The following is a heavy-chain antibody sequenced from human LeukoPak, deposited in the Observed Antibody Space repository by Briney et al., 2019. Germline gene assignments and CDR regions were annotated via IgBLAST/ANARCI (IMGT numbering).Heavy chain of an antibody. J-gene: IGHJ6*02. CDR1: GYTFTSYY. CDR3: ARFIDFWSGYRFYGMDV. CDR2: INPSGGST. V-gene: IGHV1-46*01. Sequence: ASVKVSCKASGYTFTSYYMHWVRQAPGQGLEWMGIINPSGGSTSYAQKFQGRVPMTRNTSISTAYMELSSLRSEDTAVYYCARFIDFWSGYRFYGMDVWGQGTTVTVSS. D-gene: IGHD3-3*01.